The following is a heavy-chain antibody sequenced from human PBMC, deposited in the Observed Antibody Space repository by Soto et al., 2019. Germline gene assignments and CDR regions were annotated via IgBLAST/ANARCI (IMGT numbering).Heavy chain of an antibody. V-gene: IGHV4-4*07. Sequence: XETLSLTCPVAGCSISDSVNNYYWSWIRQSGGKGLEWMGRVYATGPRNDRTSFKSRVTMSLDTAKKQFSLKLTAVTAADTAVYYCARGHGTTNFEVWGQGLLVTVSS. CDR2: VYATGPR. CDR3: ARGHGTTNFEV. CDR1: GCSISDSVNNYY. D-gene: IGHD3-9*01. J-gene: IGHJ4*02.